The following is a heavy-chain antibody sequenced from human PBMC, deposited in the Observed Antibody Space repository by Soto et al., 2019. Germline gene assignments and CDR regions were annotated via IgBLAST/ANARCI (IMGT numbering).Heavy chain of an antibody. D-gene: IGHD5-12*01. Sequence: GGSLRLSCAASGFTFSSYAMSWVRQAPGKGLEWVSAISGSGGSTYYADSVKGRFTISRDNSKNTLYLQMNSLRAEDTAVYYCARDCGYDPPGGSFDYWGQGTLVTVSS. V-gene: IGHV3-23*01. J-gene: IGHJ4*02. CDR1: GFTFSSYA. CDR3: ARDCGYDPPGGSFDY. CDR2: ISGSGGST.